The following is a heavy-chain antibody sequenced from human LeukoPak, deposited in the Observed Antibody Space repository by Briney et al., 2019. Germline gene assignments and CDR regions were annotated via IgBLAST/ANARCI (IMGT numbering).Heavy chain of an antibody. CDR1: GGSISSSSYY. J-gene: IGHJ6*02. CDR2: IYYSGST. Sequence: PSETLSLTCTVSGGSISSSSYYWGWIRQPPGKGLEWIGSIYYSGSTYYNPSLKSRVTISVDTSKNQFSLKLSSVTAADTAVYYCARQPLRFLEWLFAEAQNLPPYGMDVWGQGTTVTVSS. D-gene: IGHD3-3*01. V-gene: IGHV4-39*01. CDR3: ARQPLRFLEWLFAEAQNLPPYGMDV.